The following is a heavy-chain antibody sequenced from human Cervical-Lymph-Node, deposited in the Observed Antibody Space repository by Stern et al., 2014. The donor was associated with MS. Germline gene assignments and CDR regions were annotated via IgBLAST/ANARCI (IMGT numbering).Heavy chain of an antibody. CDR2: IYYSGST. J-gene: IGHJ5*02. Sequence: VQLVESGPGLVKPSETLSLTCTVSGGSISSYYWSWIRQPPGKGLEWIGYIYYSGSTNYNPSLKSRVTISVDTSKNQFSLKLSSVTAADTAVYYCARGPINWFDPWGQGTLVTVSS. V-gene: IGHV4-59*01. CDR3: ARGPINWFDP. CDR1: GGSISSYY.